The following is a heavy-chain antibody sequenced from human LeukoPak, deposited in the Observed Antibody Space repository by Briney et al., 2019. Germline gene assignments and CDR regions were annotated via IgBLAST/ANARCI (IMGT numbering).Heavy chain of an antibody. CDR2: IKSKTDGGTT. V-gene: IGHV3-15*01. D-gene: IGHD2-21*01. CDR1: GFTFSNAW. J-gene: IGHJ4*02. CDR3: TTDTIQRYLVDY. Sequence: GGSLRLSCAASGFTFSNAWMSWVRQAPGRGLEWVGRIKSKTDGGTTDYAAPVKGRFTISRDDSKNTLYLQMNSLKTEDTAVYYCTTDTIQRYLVDYWGQGTLVTVSS.